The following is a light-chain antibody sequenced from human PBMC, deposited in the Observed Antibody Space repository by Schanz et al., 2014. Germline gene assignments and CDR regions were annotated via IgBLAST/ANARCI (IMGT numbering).Light chain of an antibody. V-gene: IGLV2-23*02. CDR2: DVS. CDR3: CSYAGSSTSWV. Sequence: QSALTQPASVSGSPGQSITISCTGTSSDVGNYNYVSWYQQHPGKAPKLMIYDVSNRPSGVSNRFSGSKSGNTASLTISGLQAEDEADYYCCSYAGSSTSWVFGGGTKVTVL. CDR1: SSDVGNYNY. J-gene: IGLJ3*02.